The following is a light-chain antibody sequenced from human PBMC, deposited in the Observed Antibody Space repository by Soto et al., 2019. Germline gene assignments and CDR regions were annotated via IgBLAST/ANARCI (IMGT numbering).Light chain of an antibody. Sequence: IQLTQSPSSLSASMGDRVTISCRASQSISSWLAWYQQKPGKAPKLLIYDASSLESGVPSRFSGSGSGTEFTLTISSLQPDDFATYYCQQYNSYSPAFGQGTNVDIK. CDR1: QSISSW. J-gene: IGKJ1*01. CDR3: QQYNSYSPA. V-gene: IGKV1-5*01. CDR2: DAS.